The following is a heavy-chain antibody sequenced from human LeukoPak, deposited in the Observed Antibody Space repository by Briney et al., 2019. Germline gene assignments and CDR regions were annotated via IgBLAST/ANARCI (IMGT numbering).Heavy chain of an antibody. D-gene: IGHD2-15*01. CDR2: ISGSGGST. J-gene: IGHJ3*02. CDR3: AKDPDIWDSHAFDI. V-gene: IGHV3-23*01. Sequence: GGSLRLSCAASGFTFSSYWMHWVRQAPGKGLEWVSAISGSGGSTYYADSVKGRFTISRDNSKNTLYLQMNSLRAEDTAVYYCAKDPDIWDSHAFDIWGQGTMVTVSS. CDR1: GFTFSSYW.